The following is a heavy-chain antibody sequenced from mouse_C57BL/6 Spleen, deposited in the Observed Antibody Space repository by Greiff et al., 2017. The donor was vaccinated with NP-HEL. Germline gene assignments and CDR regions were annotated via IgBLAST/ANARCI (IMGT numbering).Heavy chain of an antibody. V-gene: IGHV1-52*01. Sequence: QVQLKESGAELVRPGSSVKLSCKASGYTFTSYWMHWVKQRPIQGLEWIGNIDPSDSETHYNQKFKDKATLTVDKSSSTAYMQLSSLTSEDSAVYYCARGRTGTWFAYWGQGTLVTVSA. CDR1: GYTFTSYW. CDR3: ARGRTGTWFAY. J-gene: IGHJ3*01. D-gene: IGHD4-1*01. CDR2: IDPSDSET.